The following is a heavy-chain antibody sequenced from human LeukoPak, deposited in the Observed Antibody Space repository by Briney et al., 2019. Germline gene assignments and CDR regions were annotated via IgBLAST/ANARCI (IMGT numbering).Heavy chain of an antibody. CDR2: ISAYNGNT. V-gene: IGHV1-18*01. CDR3: VRDLGVDTSMIFFDY. J-gene: IGHJ4*02. CDR1: GYTFTDFG. D-gene: IGHD5-18*01. Sequence: GASVTVSCKASGYTFTDFGVSWVRQAPGQGLEWMGWISAYNGNTNYVQKFQGRVTMTTDISTSTAYVELRSLRSDDTAVFYCVRDLGVDTSMIFFDYWGQGTRVTVSS.